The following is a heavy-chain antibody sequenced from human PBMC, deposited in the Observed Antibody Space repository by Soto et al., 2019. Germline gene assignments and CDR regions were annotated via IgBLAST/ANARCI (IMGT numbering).Heavy chain of an antibody. CDR3: AKEDCGWYGVTMCDLDY. CDR1: GFTFSSYA. CDR2: ISGSGGST. D-gene: IGHD6-19*01. J-gene: IGHJ4*01. Sequence: GGSLRLSCAASGFTFSSYAMSWVRQAPGKGLEWVSAISGSGGSTYYADSVKGRFTISRDNSKNTLYLQMDSLRAEDTAVYYCAKEDCGWYGVTMCDLDYWDHETLAIVAS. V-gene: IGHV3-23*01.